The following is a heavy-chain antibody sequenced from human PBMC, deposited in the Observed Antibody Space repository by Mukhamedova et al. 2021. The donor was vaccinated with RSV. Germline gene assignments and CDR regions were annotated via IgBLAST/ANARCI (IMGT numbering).Heavy chain of an antibody. CDR3: VRGGGWFPVL. V-gene: IGHV3-7*01. CDR2: IKSDGSAT. J-gene: IGHJ4*02. Sequence: GKGLEWVATIKSDGSATFYVDSVKGRFTISRDNAENSLYLQMHSLRVEDTAVYYCVRGGGWFPVLWGQGTLVTVST. D-gene: IGHD6-19*01.